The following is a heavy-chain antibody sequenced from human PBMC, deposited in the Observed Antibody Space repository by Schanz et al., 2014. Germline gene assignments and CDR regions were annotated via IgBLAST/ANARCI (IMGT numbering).Heavy chain of an antibody. CDR1: GYTFVSYS. Sequence: QVQLVQSGAEVKKPGASVKVSCKASGYTFVSYSMHWVRQAPGQGLEWMGWISTSNGNTNYIQKLQGRVTMSTDTSTSTAYMELRSLRSDDTAMYYCARSNYYDNSDYYNSFDYWGQGTLVTVSS. V-gene: IGHV1-18*04. D-gene: IGHD3-22*01. CDR2: ISTSNGNT. J-gene: IGHJ4*02. CDR3: ARSNYYDNSDYYNSFDY.